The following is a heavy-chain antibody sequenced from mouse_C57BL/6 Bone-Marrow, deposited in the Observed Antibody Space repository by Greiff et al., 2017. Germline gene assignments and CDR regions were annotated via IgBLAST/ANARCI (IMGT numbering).Heavy chain of an antibody. V-gene: IGHV14-3*01. Sequence: VQLQQSVAELVRPGASVKLSCTASGFNIKNTYMPWVKQRPEKGLEWIGRIDPANGKTKYDPKFQGKATITADTSSNTAYLQLSSLTSEDTAIYYCARSGSCYVDWYFDVWGTGTTVTVSS. D-gene: IGHD1-1*01. CDR2: IDPANGKT. CDR3: ARSGSCYVDWYFDV. J-gene: IGHJ1*03. CDR1: GFNIKNTY.